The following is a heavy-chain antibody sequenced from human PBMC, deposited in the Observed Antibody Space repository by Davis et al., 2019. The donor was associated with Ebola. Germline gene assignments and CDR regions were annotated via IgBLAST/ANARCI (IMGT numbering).Heavy chain of an antibody. V-gene: IGHV4-34*01. D-gene: IGHD2-8*01. Sequence: SETLSLTCAVYGGSFSGYYWSWIRQPPGKGLEWIGEINHSGSTNYNPSLKSRVTISVATSKNQFSLKLSSVTAADTAVYYCARAAKRYCTHGVCYRRTNWFDPWSQGTLVTVSS. CDR2: INHSGST. J-gene: IGHJ5*02. CDR3: ARAAKRYCTHGVCYRRTNWFDP. CDR1: GGSFSGYY.